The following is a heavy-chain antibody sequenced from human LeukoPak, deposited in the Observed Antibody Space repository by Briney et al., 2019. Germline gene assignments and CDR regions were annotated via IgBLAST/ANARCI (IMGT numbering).Heavy chain of an antibody. CDR3: ARERIAAAGTGFDY. CDR1: GYSISSGYY. CDR2: IYHSGST. J-gene: IGHJ4*02. D-gene: IGHD6-13*01. Sequence: SETLSLTCAVSGYSISSGYYWGWIRQPPGKGLEWIGSIYHSGSTYYNASLKSRVTISVDTSKNQFSLKLSSVTAADTAFYYCARERIAAAGTGFDYWGQGTLVTVSS. V-gene: IGHV4-38-2*02.